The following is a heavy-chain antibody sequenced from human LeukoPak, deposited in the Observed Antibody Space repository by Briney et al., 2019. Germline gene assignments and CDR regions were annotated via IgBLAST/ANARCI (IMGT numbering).Heavy chain of an antibody. V-gene: IGHV3-21*01. CDR2: ISSSSSYI. J-gene: IGHJ4*02. CDR3: ARDRRLYYYGSGIKTT. CDR1: GFTFSSYS. Sequence: GGSLRLSCAASGFTFSSYSMNWVRQAPEKGLEWVSSISSSSSYIYYADSVKGRFTISRDNAKNSLYLQMNSLRAEDTAVYYCARDRRLYYYGSGIKTTWGQGTLVTVSS. D-gene: IGHD3-10*01.